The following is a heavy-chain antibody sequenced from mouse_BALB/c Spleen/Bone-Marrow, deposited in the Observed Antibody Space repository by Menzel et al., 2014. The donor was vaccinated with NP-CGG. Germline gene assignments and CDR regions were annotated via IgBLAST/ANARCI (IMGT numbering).Heavy chain of an antibody. V-gene: IGHV1-69*02. Sequence: VQLQQSGAELVRPGASVKLSCKASDYTFTSYWINWVKQGPGQGLEWIGNIYPSDNYTNYNQKFKDKATLTVDKSSSTAYMQLSSPTSEDSTVYYCTRDGSPFAYWGQGTLVTVSA. CDR3: TRDGSPFAY. J-gene: IGHJ3*01. CDR2: IYPSDNYT. D-gene: IGHD2-3*01. CDR1: DYTFTSYW.